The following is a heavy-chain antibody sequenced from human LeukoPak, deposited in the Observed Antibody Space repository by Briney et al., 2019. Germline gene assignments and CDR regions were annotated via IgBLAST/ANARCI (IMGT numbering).Heavy chain of an antibody. J-gene: IGHJ4*02. CDR3: ARHYYDRTGYYYFDY. Sequence: SETLSLTCTVSGGSITGSSYYWGWIRQPPGKGLEWIGSMYYSGSTYYNPSLKSRVTIPVDTAKNQFSLKLSSVTAADTAVYYCARHYYDRTGYYYFDYWGQGTLVTVSS. D-gene: IGHD3-22*01. CDR2: MYYSGST. CDR1: GGSITGSSYY. V-gene: IGHV4-39*01.